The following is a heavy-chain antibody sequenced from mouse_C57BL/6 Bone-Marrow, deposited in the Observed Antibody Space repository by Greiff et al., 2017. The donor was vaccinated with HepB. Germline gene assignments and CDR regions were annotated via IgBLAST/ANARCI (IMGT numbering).Heavy chain of an antibody. CDR1: GYTFTSYW. Sequence: QVQLQQPGAELVKPGASVKLSCKASGYTFTSYWMQWVKQRPGQGLEWIGEIDPSDSYTNYNQKFKGKATLTVDTSSSTAYMQLSSLTSEDSAVYYCARGGDYEGDWGKGTTLTVSS. V-gene: IGHV1-50*01. J-gene: IGHJ2*01. CDR2: IDPSDSYT. D-gene: IGHD2-13*01. CDR3: ARGGDYEGD.